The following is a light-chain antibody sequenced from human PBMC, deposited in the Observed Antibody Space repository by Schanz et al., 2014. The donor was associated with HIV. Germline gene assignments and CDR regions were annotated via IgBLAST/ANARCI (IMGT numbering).Light chain of an antibody. V-gene: IGKV3-20*01. CDR2: GAS. CDR1: QSVSSY. J-gene: IGKJ2*01. CDR3: QQYGSSPLYT. Sequence: EIVLTQAPATLSLSPGERATLSCRASQSVSSYLAWYPQKPGQAPRLLIYGASSRATGIPDRFSGSGSGTDFTLTISRLEPEDFAVYYCQQYGSSPLYTFGQGTRLEIE.